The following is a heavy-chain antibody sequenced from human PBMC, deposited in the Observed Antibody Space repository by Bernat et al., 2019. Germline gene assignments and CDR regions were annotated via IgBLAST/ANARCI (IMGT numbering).Heavy chain of an antibody. CDR2: ISGSGGST. J-gene: IGHJ1*01. D-gene: IGHD3-10*01. CDR1: GFTFSSYA. V-gene: IGHV3-23*01. CDR3: AIDENVYYYGSGRIMRYFQH. Sequence: EVQLLESGGGLVQPGGSLRLSCAASGFTFSSYAMSWVRQAPGKGLEWVSAISGSGGSTYYADSVKGRFTISRDNSKNTLYLQMNSLRAEDTAVYYCAIDENVYYYGSGRIMRYFQHWGQGTLVTVSS.